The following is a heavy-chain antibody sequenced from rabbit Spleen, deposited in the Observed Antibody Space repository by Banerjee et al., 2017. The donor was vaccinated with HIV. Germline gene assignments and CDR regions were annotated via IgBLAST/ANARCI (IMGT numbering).Heavy chain of an antibody. CDR2: IYGDSSGST. D-gene: IGHD2-1*01. J-gene: IGHJ4*01. V-gene: IGHV1S45*01. Sequence: EESGGDLVKPEGSLTLTCTASGFSFSSSYWICWVRQAPGKGLECIACIYGDSSGSTWYASWAKGRFTISKTSSTTVTLQMTTLTAADTATYFCARGSATMTMVIIGFYLSLWGPGTLVTVS. CDR3: ARGSATMTMVIIGFYLSL. CDR1: GFSFSSSYW.